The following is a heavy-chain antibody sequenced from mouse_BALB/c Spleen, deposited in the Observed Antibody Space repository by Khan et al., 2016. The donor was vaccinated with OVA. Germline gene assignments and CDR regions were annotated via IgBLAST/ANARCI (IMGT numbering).Heavy chain of an antibody. V-gene: IGHV3-2*02. CDR2: ITYSGST. CDR1: GYSITSDYA. CDR3: VRGRTY. Sequence: VQLKQSGPGLVKPSQSLSLTCTVTGYSITSDYAWNWIRQFPGNKLEWMGYITYSGSTSYIPSLKSRISITRDTSKNQFFLQLNSVTSEDTATYYCVRGRTYWGQGTLATVSA. D-gene: IGHD3-3*01. J-gene: IGHJ3*01.